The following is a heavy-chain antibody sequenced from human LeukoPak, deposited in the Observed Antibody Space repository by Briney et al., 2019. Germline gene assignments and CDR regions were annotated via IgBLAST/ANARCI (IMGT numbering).Heavy chain of an antibody. CDR2: IDEPGSEE. Sequence: GGSLRLSCAASGFTFSAYWMSWVRQAPGKGLEWVANIDEPGSEEYYVDSVKGRFTISRDNAKNSLYLQMNSLRAEDTAVYHCARDPDVGTADYWGQGTLVTVSS. V-gene: IGHV3-7*01. J-gene: IGHJ4*02. D-gene: IGHD1-7*01. CDR1: GFTFSAYW. CDR3: ARDPDVGTADY.